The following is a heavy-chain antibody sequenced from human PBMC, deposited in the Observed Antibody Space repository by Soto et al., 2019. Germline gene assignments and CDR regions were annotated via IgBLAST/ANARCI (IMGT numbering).Heavy chain of an antibody. CDR1: GFTFSTYW. J-gene: IGHJ6*02. V-gene: IGHV3-74*01. Sequence: EVQLVESGGGLVQPGGSLRLSCVGSGFTFSTYWMHWVCQAPGKGLVWVSRINSDGSTTNYADSVKGRFTISRDNAKNTLYLQMNSLRAEDTAVYYCARDAYYDMGVWGRGTTVTVSS. CDR2: INSDGSTT. CDR3: ARDAYYDMGV.